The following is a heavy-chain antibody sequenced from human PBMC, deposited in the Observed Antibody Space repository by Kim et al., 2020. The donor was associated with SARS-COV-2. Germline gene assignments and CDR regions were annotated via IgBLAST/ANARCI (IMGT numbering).Heavy chain of an antibody. CDR2: IYYSGST. CDR1: GGSVSSGSYY. Sequence: SETLSLTCTVSGGSVSSGSYYWSWIRQPPGKGLEWIGYIYYSGSTNYNPSLKSRVTISVDTSKNQFSLKLSSVTAADTAVYYCARSVGLDYWGQGTLVTVSS. V-gene: IGHV4-61*01. D-gene: IGHD1-26*01. CDR3: ARSVGLDY. J-gene: IGHJ4*02.